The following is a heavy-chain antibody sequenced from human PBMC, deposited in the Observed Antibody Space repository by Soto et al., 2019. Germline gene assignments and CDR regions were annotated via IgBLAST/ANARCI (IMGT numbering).Heavy chain of an antibody. CDR1: GGSISGHY. D-gene: IGHD3-16*01. CDR3: ARGPYYDLIWNYYYMDV. J-gene: IGHJ6*03. CDR2: IYYSGST. V-gene: IGHV4-59*08. Sequence: QVQLLESGPGLVKPSETLSLTCNVSGGSISGHYWSWVRQTPGKGLEWIGYIYYSGSTNYSPSLKSRVTSSVETSKTQFSLRLTSVTAADTAVYYCARGPYYDLIWNYYYMDVWGKGTTVTVSS.